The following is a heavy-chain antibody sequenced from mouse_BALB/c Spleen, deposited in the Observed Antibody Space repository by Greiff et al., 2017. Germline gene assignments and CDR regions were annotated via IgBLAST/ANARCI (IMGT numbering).Heavy chain of an antibody. CDR1: GYSITSGYS. J-gene: IGHJ2*01. CDR2: IHYSGST. CDR3: ARNWDDFDY. D-gene: IGHD4-1*01. Sequence: VQLQQSGPDLVKPSQSLSLSCTVTGYSITSGYSLHWIRQSPGNKLEWMGYIHYSGSTNYNPYLKSRIAITRDTSKNQFFLQLNSVTTEDTAAYYCARNWDDFDYWGQGTTLTVSS. V-gene: IGHV3-1*02.